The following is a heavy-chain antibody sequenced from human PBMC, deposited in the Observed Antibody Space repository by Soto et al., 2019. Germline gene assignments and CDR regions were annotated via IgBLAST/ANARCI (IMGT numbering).Heavy chain of an antibody. CDR2: MNPNSGNT. CDR1: GYTFTSYD. CDR3: GRWMGGFCSSTSCYNISFDY. V-gene: IGHV1-8*01. Sequence: ASVKVSCQASGYTFTSYDINWVRQATGQGLEWMGWMNPNSGNTGYAQKFQGRVTMTRNTSISTAYMELSSLRSEDTAVYYCGRWMGGFCSSTSCYNISFDYGGKETRVTVPS. J-gene: IGHJ4*02. D-gene: IGHD2-2*02.